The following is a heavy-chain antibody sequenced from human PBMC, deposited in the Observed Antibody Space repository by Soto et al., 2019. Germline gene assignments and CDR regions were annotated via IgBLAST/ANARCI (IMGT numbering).Heavy chain of an antibody. J-gene: IGHJ3*02. CDR3: ARGPEDYGDYAFDI. V-gene: IGHV3-21*01. CDR2: ISSSSSYI. CDR1: GFTFSSYS. Sequence: EVQLVESGGGLVKPGGSLRLSCAASGFTFSSYSMNWVRQAPGKGLEWVSSISSSSSYIYYADSVKGRFTISRDNAKNSLYLQMNSLRAEDTAVYYCARGPEDYGDYAFDIWGQGTMVTVSS. D-gene: IGHD4-17*01.